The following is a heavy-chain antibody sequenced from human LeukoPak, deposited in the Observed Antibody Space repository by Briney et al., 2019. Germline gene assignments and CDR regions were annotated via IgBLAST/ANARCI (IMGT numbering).Heavy chain of an antibody. Sequence: GASVKVSCKASGYTFTGYYMHWVRQAPGQGLEWMGWINPNSGGTNYAQKFQGRVTMTTDTSTSTAYMELRSLRSDDTAVYYCARDPGWSSSGWHDYWGQGTLVTVSS. J-gene: IGHJ4*02. V-gene: IGHV1-2*02. CDR3: ARDPGWSSSGWHDY. D-gene: IGHD6-19*01. CDR1: GYTFTGYY. CDR2: INPNSGGT.